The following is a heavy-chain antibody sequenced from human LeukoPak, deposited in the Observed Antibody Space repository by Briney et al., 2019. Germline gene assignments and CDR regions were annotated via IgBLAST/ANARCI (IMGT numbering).Heavy chain of an antibody. Sequence: GASVKVSCKASGYTFTGYYMHWVRQAAGQGLEWMEWINPNSGGTNYAQKFQGRVTMTRDTSISTAYMELSRLRSDDTAVYYCAREYSSGWYYLDYWGQGTLVTVSS. J-gene: IGHJ4*02. CDR2: INPNSGGT. V-gene: IGHV1-2*02. D-gene: IGHD6-19*01. CDR3: AREYSSGWYYLDY. CDR1: GYTFTGYY.